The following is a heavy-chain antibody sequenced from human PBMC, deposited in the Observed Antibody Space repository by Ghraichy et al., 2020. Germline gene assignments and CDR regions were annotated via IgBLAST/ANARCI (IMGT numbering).Heavy chain of an antibody. J-gene: IGHJ6*03. CDR3: ARLIRYGWGNYYYYMDV. D-gene: IGHD2-8*02. V-gene: IGHV4-59*08. Sequence: ESLNISCTVSGGSISSYYWSWIRQPPGKGLEWIGYIYYSGSTNYNPSLKSRVTISVDTSKNQFSLKLSSVTAADTAVYYCARLIRYGWGNYYYYMDVWGKGTTVTVSS. CDR1: GGSISSYY. CDR2: IYYSGST.